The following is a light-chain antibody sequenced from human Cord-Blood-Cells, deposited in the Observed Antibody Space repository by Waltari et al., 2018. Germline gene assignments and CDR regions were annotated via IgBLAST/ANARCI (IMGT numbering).Light chain of an antibody. J-gene: IGKJ5*01. V-gene: IGKV3-15*01. CDR1: QSVISN. Sequence: IVLTQSIAALSVPPVEISTLACRASQSVISNLAWYQQKGGQAPRLLIYGAATSATGIPARFSGSGSGTKFTLTISSLQYEDFAVYYCQQYNNWPPITFGQGTRLEIK. CDR3: QQYNNWPPIT. CDR2: GAA.